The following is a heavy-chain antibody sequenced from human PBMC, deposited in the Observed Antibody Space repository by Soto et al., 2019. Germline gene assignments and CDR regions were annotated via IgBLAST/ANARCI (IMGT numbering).Heavy chain of an antibody. D-gene: IGHD2-21*02. Sequence: PGGSLRLSCAASGFTFSSYSMNWVRQAPGKGLEWVSSISSSSSYIYYADSVKGRFTISRDNAKNSLYLQMNSLRAEDTAVYYCARDFRLLTATPSNWFDPWGQGTLVTVS. CDR2: ISSSSSYI. CDR3: ARDFRLLTATPSNWFDP. J-gene: IGHJ5*02. CDR1: GFTFSSYS. V-gene: IGHV3-21*01.